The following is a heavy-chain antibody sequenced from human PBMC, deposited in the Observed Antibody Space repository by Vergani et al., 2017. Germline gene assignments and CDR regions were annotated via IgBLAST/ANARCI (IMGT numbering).Heavy chain of an antibody. J-gene: IGHJ5*02. CDR2: IYHTGSA. Sequence: QVQLQESGPGLVKTSETLSLTCSVSGYSITSGYYWGWIRQPPGRGLEWVGSIYHTGSAYYNPSLKSRVTVSVDTSMNQVSLKLNSVTAADTAVYYCVRTVALWFEETKGGGWFDPWGQGTLVTVTS. CDR1: GYSITSGYY. D-gene: IGHD3-10*01. V-gene: IGHV4-38-2*01. CDR3: VRTVALWFEETKGGGWFDP.